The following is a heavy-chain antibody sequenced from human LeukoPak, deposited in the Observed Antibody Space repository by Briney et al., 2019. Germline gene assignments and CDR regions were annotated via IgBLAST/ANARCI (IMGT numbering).Heavy chain of an antibody. D-gene: IGHD4-23*01. CDR1: RGXISSFY. CDR2: ISYSGNT. J-gene: IGHJ4*02. V-gene: IGHV4-59*01. CDR3: ARDYGGKFDY. Sequence: SETLSLTCIVSRGXISSFYCSWIRQPPGKGLEWIGYISYSGNTKYNPSLKSRVTISVDTSKNQFSLKLSSVTAADTAVYYCARDYGGKFDYWGQGTLVTVSS.